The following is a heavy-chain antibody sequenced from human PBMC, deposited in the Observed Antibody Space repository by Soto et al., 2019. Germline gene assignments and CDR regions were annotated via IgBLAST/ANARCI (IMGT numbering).Heavy chain of an antibody. CDR3: ARAGLGSSFRDFDY. Sequence: EVQLVESGGGLVQPGGSLRLSCAASGFTFSSYEMNWVRQAPGKGLEWVSYISSSGSTIYYADSVKGRFTISRDNAKNSLYLQMNSLGAEDTAVYYCARAGLGSSFRDFDYWGQGTLVTVSS. CDR1: GFTFSSYE. D-gene: IGHD6-13*01. CDR2: ISSSGSTI. J-gene: IGHJ4*02. V-gene: IGHV3-48*03.